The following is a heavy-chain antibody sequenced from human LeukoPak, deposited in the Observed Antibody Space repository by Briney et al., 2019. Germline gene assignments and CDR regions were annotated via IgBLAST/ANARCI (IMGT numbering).Heavy chain of an antibody. CDR2: ISSSSSYI. CDR1: GFTFSSYS. CDR3: ARAPHGYSGYGHDDAFDI. V-gene: IGHV3-21*01. Sequence: GGSLRLSCAASGFTFSSYSMNWVRQAPGKGLEWVSSISSSSSYIYYADSVKGRFTISRDNAKNSLYLQMNSLRAEDTAVYYCARAPHGYSGYGHDDAFDIWGQGTMVTVSS. J-gene: IGHJ3*02. D-gene: IGHD5-12*01.